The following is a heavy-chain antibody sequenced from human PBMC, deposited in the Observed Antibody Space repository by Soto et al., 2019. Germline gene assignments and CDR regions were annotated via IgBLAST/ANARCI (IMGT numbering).Heavy chain of an antibody. Sequence: GGSLRLSCVASRFTFSSYAMHWVRQAPGKGLEWVAVISYDGSNKYYADSVKGRFTISRDNSKNTLYLQMNSLRAEDTAVYYCATDKWFGEPSYYYYGMDVWGEVPTFTVSS. J-gene: IGHJ6*04. D-gene: IGHD3-10*01. V-gene: IGHV3-30-3*01. CDR2: ISYDGSNK. CDR1: RFTFSSYA. CDR3: ATDKWFGEPSYYYYGMDV.